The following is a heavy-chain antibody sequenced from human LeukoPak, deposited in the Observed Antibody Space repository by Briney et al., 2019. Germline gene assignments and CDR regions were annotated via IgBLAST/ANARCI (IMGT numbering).Heavy chain of an antibody. Sequence: ASVKVSCKASGYTFTGYYMHWVRQAPGQGLEWMGWINPNSGGTNYAQKFQGRVTMTRDTSISTAYMELSRLRSDDTAVYYCARENYDSSGYNDYWGQGTLVTVSS. V-gene: IGHV1-2*02. CDR1: GYTFTGYY. CDR3: ARENYDSSGYNDY. J-gene: IGHJ4*02. CDR2: INPNSGGT. D-gene: IGHD3-22*01.